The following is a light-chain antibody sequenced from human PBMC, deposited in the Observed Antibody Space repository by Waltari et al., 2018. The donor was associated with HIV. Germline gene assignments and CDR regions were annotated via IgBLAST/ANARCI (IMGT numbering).Light chain of an antibody. CDR1: QSLLHSNGYND. CDR3: MQALQTQYT. Sequence: DIVMTQSPLSLPVTPGGPASIPCRSSQSLLHSNGYNDLDWYLQKPGQSPQLLIFLGSNRASGVPDRFSGSGSGTDFTLKISRVEAEDVGVYYCMQALQTQYTFGQGTKLEIK. CDR2: LGS. V-gene: IGKV2-28*01. J-gene: IGKJ2*01.